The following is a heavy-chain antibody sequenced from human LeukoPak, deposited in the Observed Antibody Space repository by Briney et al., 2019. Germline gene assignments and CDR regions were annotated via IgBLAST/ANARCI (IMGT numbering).Heavy chain of an antibody. V-gene: IGHV3-30-3*01. Sequence: GGSLRLSCAASGFSFSTHKMRWVRQAPGKGLEWVAVISYDGTKIYYADSAKGRFTISRDNSKNMVYLQMNSLRAEDTALYYCARDSVKLPGISYFDNWGQGTLVTVSS. D-gene: IGHD3-3*02. CDR2: ISYDGTKI. CDR1: GFSFSTHK. CDR3: ARDSVKLPGISYFDN. J-gene: IGHJ1*01.